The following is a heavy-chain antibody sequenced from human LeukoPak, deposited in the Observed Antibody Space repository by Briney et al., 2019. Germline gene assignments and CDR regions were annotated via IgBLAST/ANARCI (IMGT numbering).Heavy chain of an antibody. D-gene: IGHD2-15*01. CDR1: GXSFTNYC. V-gene: IGHV5-51*01. Sequence: PGESLKISSRGSGXSFTNYCIGWVRQTPGKGLEWMGIIYPDDSDTKYSTSFQGQVTVSADKSINTAYVQWNSLKASDTDRYYYARYCSGGTCHQGINYWGQGTLVTVSS. CDR3: ARYCSGGTCHQGINY. J-gene: IGHJ4*02. CDR2: IYPDDSDT.